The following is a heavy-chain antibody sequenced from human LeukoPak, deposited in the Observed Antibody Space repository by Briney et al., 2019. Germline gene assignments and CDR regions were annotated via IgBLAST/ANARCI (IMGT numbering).Heavy chain of an antibody. Sequence: GRSLRLSCAASGFTFDDYAMHWVRQAPGKGLEWVSGISWNSGSIGYADSVKGRFTISRDNAKNSLYLQMNSLRAEDTALYYCAKDTKRYYGSGSYSDCWGQGTLVTVSS. CDR3: AKDTKRYYGSGSYSDC. V-gene: IGHV3-9*01. CDR2: ISWNSGSI. CDR1: GFTFDDYA. J-gene: IGHJ4*02. D-gene: IGHD3-10*01.